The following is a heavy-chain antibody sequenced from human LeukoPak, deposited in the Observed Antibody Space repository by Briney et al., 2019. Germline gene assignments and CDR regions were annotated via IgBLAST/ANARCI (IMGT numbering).Heavy chain of an antibody. Sequence: GSLRLSCAASGFTLSSFWMNWVRQAPGKGLELEWVANIKQDGSEKHFVDSVKGRVTISRDNARNSLYLQMNSLRAEDTAVYYCARDSITMVRGIAKEYFQHWGQGTLVTVSS. V-gene: IGHV3-7*01. D-gene: IGHD3-10*01. J-gene: IGHJ1*01. CDR3: ARDSITMVRGIAKEYFQH. CDR2: IKQDGSEK. CDR1: GFTLSSFW.